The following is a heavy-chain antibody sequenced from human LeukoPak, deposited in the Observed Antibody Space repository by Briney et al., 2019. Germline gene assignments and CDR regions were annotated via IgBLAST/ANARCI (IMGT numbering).Heavy chain of an antibody. CDR1: GFTFSSYS. Sequence: GGSLRLSCAASGFTFSSYSMNWGRQAPGKGLEWVSSISSSSSYIYYADSMKGRFTISRDNAKNSLYLQMNSLRAEDTAVYYCARDLLVRAVAGLDSWGQGTLVTVSS. CDR3: ARDLLVRAVAGLDS. V-gene: IGHV3-21*01. J-gene: IGHJ4*02. CDR2: ISSSSSYI. D-gene: IGHD6-19*01.